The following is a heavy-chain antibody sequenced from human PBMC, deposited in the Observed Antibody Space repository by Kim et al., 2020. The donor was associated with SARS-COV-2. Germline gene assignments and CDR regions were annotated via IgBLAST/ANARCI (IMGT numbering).Heavy chain of an antibody. CDR3: AIRWPNDFDY. Sequence: ETIYAQKFQGRVTMTEDTSTDTDYMELSSLRSEDTAVYYCAIRWPNDFDYWGQGTLVTVSS. V-gene: IGHV1-24*01. J-gene: IGHJ4*02. CDR2: ET.